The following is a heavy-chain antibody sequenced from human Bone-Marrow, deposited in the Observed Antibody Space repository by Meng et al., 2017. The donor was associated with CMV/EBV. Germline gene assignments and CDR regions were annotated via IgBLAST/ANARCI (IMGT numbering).Heavy chain of an antibody. D-gene: IGHD3-22*01. V-gene: IGHV3-9*01. CDR1: GFTFDDYA. CDR3: AKDTHYYDTRGAFDF. J-gene: IGHJ3*01. Sequence: SLKISCAASGFTFDDYAMHWVRQAPGKGLEWVSHISWNSGNIGYADSVKGRFTISRDNAKNSLYLQMNSLRAEDTALYYCAKDTHYYDTRGAFDFWGQGTMVTVSS. CDR2: ISWNSGNI.